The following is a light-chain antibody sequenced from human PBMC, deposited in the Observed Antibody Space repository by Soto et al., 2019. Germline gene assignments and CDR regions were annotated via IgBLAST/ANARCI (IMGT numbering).Light chain of an antibody. CDR3: SSYTTSVTYV. CDR1: SSDVGAYNS. CDR2: DVS. J-gene: IGLJ1*01. V-gene: IGLV2-14*01. Sequence: QSVLTRPASVSGSPGQSITISCTGTSSDVGAYNSVSWYQQHPGKAPKLIIYDVSTRPSGISDRFSGSKSGNTASLTISGLQAEDESDYYCSSYTTSVTYVFGTGTKVTVL.